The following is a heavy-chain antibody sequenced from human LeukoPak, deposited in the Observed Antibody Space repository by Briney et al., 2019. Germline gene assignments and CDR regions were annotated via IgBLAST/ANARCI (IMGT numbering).Heavy chain of an antibody. CDR3: ASHSSSGWYFIPYFDY. D-gene: IGHD6-19*01. CDR1: GFTVSSNY. V-gene: IGHV3-53*01. CDR2: IYSGGST. Sequence: SGGSLRLSCAASGFTVSSNYMSWVRQAPGKGLEWVSVIYSGGSTYYADSVKGRFTISRDNSKNTLYLQMNSLRAEDTAVYYCASHSSSGWYFIPYFDYWGQGTLVTVSS. J-gene: IGHJ4*02.